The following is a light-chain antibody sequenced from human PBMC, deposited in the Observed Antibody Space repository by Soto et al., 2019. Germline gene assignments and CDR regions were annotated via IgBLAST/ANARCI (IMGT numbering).Light chain of an antibody. CDR1: ESVSSN. J-gene: IGKJ2*01. V-gene: IGKV3-15*01. CDR2: DAS. CDR3: KQYNNXPQT. Sequence: EIVMTQSPATLSVSPGEIATLSCRAIESVSSNLDWYQQKPGQAPSILIYDASTRATGIPARFSGTGSGTELPLTLTRLQSEDSAVYHCKQYNNXPQTCGQWTKV.